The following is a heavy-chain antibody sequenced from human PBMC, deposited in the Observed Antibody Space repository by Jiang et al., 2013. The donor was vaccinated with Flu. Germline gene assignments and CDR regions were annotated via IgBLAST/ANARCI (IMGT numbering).Heavy chain of an antibody. CDR2: ISSNGGST. CDR1: GFTFSSYA. V-gene: IGHV3-64D*06. CDR3: VKAGYSGYHDY. J-gene: IGHJ4*02. Sequence: QLVESGGGLVQPGGSLRLSCSASGFTFSSYAMHWVRQVPGKGLEYVSAISSNGGSTYYADSVKGRFTISRDNSKNTLYLQMSSLRAEDTAVYYCVKAGYSGYHDYWGQGTLVTVSS. D-gene: IGHD5-12*01.